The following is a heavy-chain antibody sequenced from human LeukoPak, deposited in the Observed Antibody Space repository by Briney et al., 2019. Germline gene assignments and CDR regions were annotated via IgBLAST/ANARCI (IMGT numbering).Heavy chain of an antibody. D-gene: IGHD6-6*01. CDR1: GGSFSGYY. V-gene: IGHV4-34*01. CDR3: GRSFDSSSSRNRSFDI. Sequence: SETLSLTCAVYGGSFSGYYWSWIRQPPGKGLEWVXXINHSGGTNYNPSLKSRVTISVGTSKNQFSLKLSSVTAADTAGVYCGRSFDSSSSRNRSFDIGGEGTMVTVS. J-gene: IGHJ3*02. CDR2: INHSGGT.